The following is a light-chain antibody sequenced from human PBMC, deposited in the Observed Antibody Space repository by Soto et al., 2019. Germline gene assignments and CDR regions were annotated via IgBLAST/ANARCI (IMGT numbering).Light chain of an antibody. J-gene: IGLJ1*01. CDR1: SSDVGAYNY. CDR3: SSYTGANTLV. Sequence: QSALAQPASVSGSPGQSIAISCTGTSSDVGAYNYVSWYQQHPGKAPKLIVHEVSDRPSGVSDRFSGSKSGNTASLTISGLQAEDKADYYSSSYTGANTLVFGTGTKLTVL. V-gene: IGLV2-14*01. CDR2: EVS.